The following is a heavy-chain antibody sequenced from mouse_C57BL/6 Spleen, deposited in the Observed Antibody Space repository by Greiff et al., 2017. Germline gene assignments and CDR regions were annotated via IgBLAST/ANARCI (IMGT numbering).Heavy chain of an antibody. CDR1: GYTFTSYW. V-gene: IGHV1-64*01. D-gene: IGHD4-1*01. J-gene: IGHJ4*01. Sequence: QVQLKQPGAELVKPGASVKLSCKASGYTFTSYWMHWVKQRPGQGLEWIGMIHPNSGSTNYNEKFKSKATLTVDKSSSTAYMQLSSLTSEDSAVYYCARPLTGTQGAMDYWGQGTSVTVSS. CDR3: ARPLTGTQGAMDY. CDR2: IHPNSGST.